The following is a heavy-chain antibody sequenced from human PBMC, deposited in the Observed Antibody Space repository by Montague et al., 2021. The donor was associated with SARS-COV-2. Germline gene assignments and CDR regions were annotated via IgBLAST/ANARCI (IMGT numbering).Heavy chain of an antibody. CDR3: ASYQGYCNYTRCYPFFDR. CDR1: GGSITSFS. V-gene: IGHV4-59*01. J-gene: IGHJ5*02. D-gene: IGHD2-15*01. CDR2: ISYSGST. Sequence: SETLSLTCSVSGGSITSFSWSWIRQPPGKGLEWFGYISYSGSTDYSPSLESRVTISVDTSKNQISLELSSVTAADTAVYYCASYQGYCNYTRCYPFFDRWGQGTLVTVSS.